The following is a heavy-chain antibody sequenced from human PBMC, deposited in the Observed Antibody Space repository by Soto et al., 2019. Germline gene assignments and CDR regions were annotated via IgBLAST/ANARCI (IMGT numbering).Heavy chain of an antibody. J-gene: IGHJ6*02. Sequence: GGSLRLSCAASGFTFSDYYMSWIRQAPGKGLEWVSYISSSGSTIYYADSVKGRFTISRDNAKNSLYLQMNSLRAEDTAVYYCARARLYYDFWSGRNYGMDVRAQRTTVTGSS. CDR1: GFTFSDYY. CDR2: ISSSGSTI. D-gene: IGHD3-3*01. CDR3: ARARLYYDFWSGRNYGMDV. V-gene: IGHV3-11*01.